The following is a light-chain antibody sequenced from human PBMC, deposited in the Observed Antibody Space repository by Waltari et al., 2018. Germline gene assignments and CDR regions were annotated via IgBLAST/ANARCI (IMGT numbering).Light chain of an antibody. CDR2: EVS. Sequence: QSALTQPASVSGSPGQSITISCTGTSSDVGGYDFVSWYQQHPGKAPKLIIYEVSNRPSVFAHHFFGSKSGSTASLTISGLQAEDEADYYCSSYTSGSIVVFGTGTKVTVL. CDR1: SSDVGGYDF. J-gene: IGLJ1*01. V-gene: IGLV2-14*01. CDR3: SSYTSGSIVV.